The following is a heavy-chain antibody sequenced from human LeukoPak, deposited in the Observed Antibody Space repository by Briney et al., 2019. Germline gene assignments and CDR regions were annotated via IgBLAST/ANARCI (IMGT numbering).Heavy chain of an antibody. D-gene: IGHD3-16*02. Sequence: GGSLRLSCAASGFTFSSYWMSWVRQAPGKGLEWVANIKQDGSEKYYVDPVKGRSTISRDNAKNSLYLQMNSLRAEDTAVYYCARGMITFGGVIAFIDYWGQGTLVTVSS. CDR2: IKQDGSEK. J-gene: IGHJ4*02. CDR3: ARGMITFGGVIAFIDY. V-gene: IGHV3-7*01. CDR1: GFTFSSYW.